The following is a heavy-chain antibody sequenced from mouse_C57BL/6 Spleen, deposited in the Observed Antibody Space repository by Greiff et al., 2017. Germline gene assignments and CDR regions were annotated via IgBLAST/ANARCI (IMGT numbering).Heavy chain of an antibody. D-gene: IGHD3-2*02. Sequence: QVQPQQHGAELVMPGASVKLSCKASGYTFTSYWMHWVKQRPGQGLEWIGEIDPSDSYTNYNQKFKGKSTLTVDKSSSTAYMQLSSLTSEDSAVYYCARYTAQAPDYWGQGTTLTVSS. J-gene: IGHJ2*01. CDR1: GYTFTSYW. CDR3: ARYTAQAPDY. V-gene: IGHV1-69*01. CDR2: IDPSDSYT.